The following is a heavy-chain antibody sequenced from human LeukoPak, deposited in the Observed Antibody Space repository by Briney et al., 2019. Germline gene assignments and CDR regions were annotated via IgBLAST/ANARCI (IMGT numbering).Heavy chain of an antibody. D-gene: IGHD2-8*01. Sequence: PSETLSLTCAVYGGSFSGYYWSWIRQPPGKGLEWIGEINHSGSTNYNPSLKSRVTISVDTSKNQFSLKVTSVTAADTAVYYCARGLCTNGVCYDGFDYWGQGTLVTVSS. CDR3: ARGLCTNGVCYDGFDY. V-gene: IGHV4-34*01. CDR2: INHSGST. J-gene: IGHJ4*02. CDR1: GGSFSGYY.